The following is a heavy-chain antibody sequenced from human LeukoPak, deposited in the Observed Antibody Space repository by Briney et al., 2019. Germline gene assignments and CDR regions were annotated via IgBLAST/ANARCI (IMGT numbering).Heavy chain of an antibody. CDR2: IYYSGST. CDR1: GGSISSYY. D-gene: IGHD5-18*01. Sequence: SETLSLTCTVAGGSISSYYWSWLRQPPGKGLEWIEYIYYSGSTNYNPSLKSRVTISVDTSKNQFSLKLSSVTAADTAVYYCARQADSYGSYYFDYWGQGTLVTVSS. CDR3: ARQADSYGSYYFDY. V-gene: IGHV4-59*01. J-gene: IGHJ4*02.